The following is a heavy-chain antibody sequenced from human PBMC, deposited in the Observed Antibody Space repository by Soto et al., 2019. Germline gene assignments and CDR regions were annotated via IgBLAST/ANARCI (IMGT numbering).Heavy chain of an antibody. CDR2: ISAYNGNT. V-gene: IGHV1-18*01. J-gene: IGHJ4*02. CDR1: GYTFTSYG. CDR3: ARDCSSTSCHNNFDY. D-gene: IGHD2-2*02. Sequence: ASVKVSCKASGYTFTSYGISWVRQAPGQGLERMGWISAYNGNTNYAQKLQGRVTMTTDTSTSTAYMELRSLRSDDTAVYYCARDCSSTSCHNNFDYWGQGTLVTVSS.